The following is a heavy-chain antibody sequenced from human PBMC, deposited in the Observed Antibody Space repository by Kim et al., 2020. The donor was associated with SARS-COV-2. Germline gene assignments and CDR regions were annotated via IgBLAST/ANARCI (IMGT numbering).Heavy chain of an antibody. J-gene: IGHJ3*01. CDR3: ARYGLSGKAFDV. Sequence: TSYNTSLKSRVTMSVDTSKNQLSLKLTSVTAADTAVYYCARYGLSGKAFDVWGQGTLVPVSS. CDR2: T. V-gene: IGHV4-59*10. D-gene: IGHD1-26*01.